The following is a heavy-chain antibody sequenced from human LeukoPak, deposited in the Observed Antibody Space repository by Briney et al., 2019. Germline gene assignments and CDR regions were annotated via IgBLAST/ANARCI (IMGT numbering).Heavy chain of an antibody. CDR1: GFTFSSYG. D-gene: IGHD5-12*01. V-gene: IGHV3-30*02. CDR2: IRYDGSNK. Sequence: GGSLRLSCAASGFTFSSYGMHWVRQAPGKGLEWVAFIRYDGSNKYYADSVKGRFTISRDNSKNTLYLQMNSLRAEDTAVYYCAKDIVATHDAFDIWGQGTMVTVSS. J-gene: IGHJ3*02. CDR3: AKDIVATHDAFDI.